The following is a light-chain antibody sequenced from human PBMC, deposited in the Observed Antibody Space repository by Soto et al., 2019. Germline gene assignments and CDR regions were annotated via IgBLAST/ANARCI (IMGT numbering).Light chain of an antibody. CDR1: SSDVGTYTY. J-gene: IGLJ1*01. CDR3: CSYAGSDTHV. Sequence: QSALTQPPSVSGSPGQSVTVSCTGTSSDVGTYTYVSWYQQHPGKAPKLIIYDVIKRPSGVPDRFSGSKSGNTASLTISGLQAEDEADYYCCSYAGSDTHVFGTGTKVTVL. CDR2: DVI. V-gene: IGLV2-11*01.